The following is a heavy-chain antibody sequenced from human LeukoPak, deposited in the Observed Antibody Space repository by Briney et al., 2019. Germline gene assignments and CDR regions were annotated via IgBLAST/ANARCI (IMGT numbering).Heavy chain of an antibody. CDR2: IKQDGSEK. D-gene: IGHD6-19*01. J-gene: IGHJ4*02. CDR3: AREGGNWGSGWLRIDY. V-gene: IGHV3-7*03. Sequence: GGSLRLSCAASGLTFSSYWMTWVRQAPGKGLEWVANIKQDGSEKYYVDSVKGRFTISRDNAKNSLYLQMNSLRAEDTAVYYCAREGGNWGSGWLRIDYWGQGTLVTVSS. CDR1: GLTFSSYW.